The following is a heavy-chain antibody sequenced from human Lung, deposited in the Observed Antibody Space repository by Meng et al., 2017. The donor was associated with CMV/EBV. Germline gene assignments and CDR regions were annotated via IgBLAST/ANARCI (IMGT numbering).Heavy chain of an antibody. CDR2: INPSGGST. J-gene: IGHJ3*02. Sequence: ASVKVSCKASGYTFTSYYMHWVRQAPGQGLEWMGIINPSGGSTSYAQKFQGRVTMTRDTYTSTVYMELSSLRSEDTTVYYCASRGYSSSWRGAFDMWGQGXVVTVSS. CDR1: GYTFTSYY. CDR3: ASRGYSSSWRGAFDM. V-gene: IGHV1-46*01. D-gene: IGHD6-13*01.